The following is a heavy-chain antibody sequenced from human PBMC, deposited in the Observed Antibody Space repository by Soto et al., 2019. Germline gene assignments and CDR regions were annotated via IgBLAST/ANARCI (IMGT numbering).Heavy chain of an antibody. CDR1: GASIISLDYY. J-gene: IGHJ5*02. CDR2: IYHTGAT. CDR3: ARGAVVNLVRGIKGGNRFDP. Sequence: QVQLQESGPGLVKPSQTLSLTCTVSGASIISLDYYWTWIRQPPGKGLEWIGHIYHTGATYYNPSPEDPAILSIDTTNNPFPLKLSSVTAADPAVFYCARGAVVNLVRGIKGGNRFDPWGQGTLVTVSS. V-gene: IGHV4-30-4*01. D-gene: IGHD3-10*01.